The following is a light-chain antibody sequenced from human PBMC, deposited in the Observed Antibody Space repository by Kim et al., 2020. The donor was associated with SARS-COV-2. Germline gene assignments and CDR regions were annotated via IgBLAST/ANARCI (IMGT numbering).Light chain of an antibody. CDR2: WAS. Sequence: ATINCKSSQSVLNNSNKKNSLAWYQKRAGQAPRLLIYWASTRQSGVPERFSGSGSGTDFTLTIDTLQADDVAIYYCQQYSSLPWTFGQGTKVDIK. J-gene: IGKJ1*01. CDR3: QQYSSLPWT. V-gene: IGKV4-1*01. CDR1: QSVLNNSNKKNS.